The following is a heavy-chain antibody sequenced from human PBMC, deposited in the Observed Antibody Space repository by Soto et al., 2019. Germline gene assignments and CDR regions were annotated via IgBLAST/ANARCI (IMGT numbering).Heavy chain of an antibody. CDR1: GGSFSGYY. Sequence: SETLSLTCAVYGGSFSGYYWSWIRQPPGKGLEWIGEINHSGSTNYNPSLKSRVTISVDTSKNQFSLKLSSVTAADTAVYYCARGPAVYDFWSGYYTGDYYYYGMDVWGQGTTVTVSS. D-gene: IGHD3-3*01. J-gene: IGHJ6*02. CDR3: ARGPAVYDFWSGYYTGDYYYYGMDV. CDR2: INHSGST. V-gene: IGHV4-34*01.